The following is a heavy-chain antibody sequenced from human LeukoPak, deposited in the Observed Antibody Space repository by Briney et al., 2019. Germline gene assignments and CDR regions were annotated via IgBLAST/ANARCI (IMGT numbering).Heavy chain of an antibody. CDR3: AREVWGPEY. CDR2: IKQDGSDK. J-gene: IGHJ4*02. D-gene: IGHD1-14*01. Sequence: GDSLRLSCAASGFTFTKYWMTWVRQAPGKGLEWVGNIKQDGSDKNYMDSVKGRFTISRDNTKNSVYLQMSSLRAEDTAVYYCAREVWGPEYWGQGTLVTVPS. CDR1: GFTFTKYW. V-gene: IGHV3-7*01.